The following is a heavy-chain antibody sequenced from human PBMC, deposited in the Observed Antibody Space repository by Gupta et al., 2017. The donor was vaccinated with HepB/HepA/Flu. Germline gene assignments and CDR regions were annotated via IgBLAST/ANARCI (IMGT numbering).Heavy chain of an antibody. CDR3: ARDRGVDP. D-gene: IGHD3-10*01. CDR1: GFSFSNYW. CDR2: TNPEGSAT. J-gene: IGHJ5*02. V-gene: IGHV3-7*01. Sequence: EVQLMESGGGLVQPGGSLRLSCAASGFSFSNYWMSWVRQAPGKGLQWVALTNPEGSATEYVDSVKGRFTVSRDKAKNSLYLQMSSLRGDDTAMYYCARDRGVDPWGQGTLVIVSS.